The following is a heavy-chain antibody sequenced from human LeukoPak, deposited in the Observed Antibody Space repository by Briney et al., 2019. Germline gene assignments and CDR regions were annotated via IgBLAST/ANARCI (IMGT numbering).Heavy chain of an antibody. CDR2: IKSKTDGGTT. CDR1: GFTFSNAW. D-gene: IGHD3-22*01. CDR3: TTMYYYDSSGYRYFDY. J-gene: IGHJ4*02. Sequence: GGSLRLSWAASGFTFSNAWMSWVRQAPGEGLEWVGRIKSKTDGGTTDYAAPVKGRFTISRDDSKNTLYLQMNSLKTEDTAVYYCTTMYYYDSSGYRYFDYWGQGTLVTVSS. V-gene: IGHV3-15*01.